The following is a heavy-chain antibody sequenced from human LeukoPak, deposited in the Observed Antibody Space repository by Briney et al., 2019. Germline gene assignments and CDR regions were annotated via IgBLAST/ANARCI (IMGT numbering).Heavy chain of an antibody. CDR1: GFTFSSYE. Sequence: AGGSLRLSCAASGFTFSSYEMNWVRQAPGKGLEWVSYISSSGSTMHYADSVKGRFTISRDNAKNSLYLQMNSLRAEDTAVYYCAELGITMIGGVWGKGTTVTISS. J-gene: IGHJ6*04. V-gene: IGHV3-48*03. CDR2: ISSSGSTM. D-gene: IGHD3-10*02. CDR3: AELGITMIGGV.